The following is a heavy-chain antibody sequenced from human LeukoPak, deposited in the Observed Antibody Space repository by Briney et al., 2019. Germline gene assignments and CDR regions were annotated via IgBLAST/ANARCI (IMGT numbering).Heavy chain of an antibody. CDR3: ARDIGGSYTAIDY. D-gene: IGHD1-26*01. CDR1: GFTFSTYS. J-gene: IGHJ4*02. V-gene: IGHV3-48*04. Sequence: GGSLRLSCAASGFTFSTYSMNWVRQDPRNGLEWASFISSSSSIINYVDSVRGRFTISRDNAKNSLYLQMNSLRAEDTAVYYCARDIGGSYTAIDYWGQGTLVTVSS. CDR2: ISSSSSII.